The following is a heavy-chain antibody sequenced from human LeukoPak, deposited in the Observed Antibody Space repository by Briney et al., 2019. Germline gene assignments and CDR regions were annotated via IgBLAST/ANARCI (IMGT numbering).Heavy chain of an antibody. CDR3: ARPGPDYYDSSGNAAY. J-gene: IGHJ4*02. V-gene: IGHV3-23*01. CDR2: ISVSGGTT. CDR1: GFTFSNYA. Sequence: SGGSLRLSCAASGFTFSNYAMSWVRQAPGKGLEWVSGISVSGGTTYYADFVKGRFTISRDNSKNTLHLQMNSLRVDDTAVYYCARPGPDYYDSSGNAAYWGQGTVVTVS. D-gene: IGHD3-22*01.